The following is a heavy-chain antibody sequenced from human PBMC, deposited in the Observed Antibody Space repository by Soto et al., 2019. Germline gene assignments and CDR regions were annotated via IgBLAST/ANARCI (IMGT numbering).Heavy chain of an antibody. Sequence: GASVKVSCKASGGTFSSYAISWVRQAPGQGLEWMGGIIPIFGTANYAQKYKGRVTITADESTSTAYMKLSSLRSKDTAENYKERGGSSYYYDSSGYQDAFDIWGQGTMVTVSS. V-gene: IGHV1-69*13. J-gene: IGHJ3*02. CDR3: ERGGSSYYYDSSGYQDAFDI. D-gene: IGHD3-22*01. CDR2: IIPIFGTA. CDR1: GGTFSSYA.